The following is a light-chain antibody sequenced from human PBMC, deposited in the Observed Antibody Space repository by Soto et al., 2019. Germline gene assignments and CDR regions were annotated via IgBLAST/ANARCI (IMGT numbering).Light chain of an antibody. Sequence: VIWMTQSPSLLSASTGDRVTISCQMSQGISSYLAWYQQKPGKAPELLIYAASTLQSGVPSRFSGSGSGTDFTLTFCCLQSEDFATYYCQQYYSFPRTFGQGTKVDIK. CDR3: QQYYSFPRT. CDR1: QGISSY. V-gene: IGKV1D-8*01. CDR2: AAS. J-gene: IGKJ1*01.